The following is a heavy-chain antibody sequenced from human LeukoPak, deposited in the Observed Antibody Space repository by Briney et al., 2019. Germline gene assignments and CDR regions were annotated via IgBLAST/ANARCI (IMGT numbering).Heavy chain of an antibody. CDR2: IYYSGST. CDR1: GGSISSYY. J-gene: IGHJ5*02. D-gene: IGHD4-23*01. CDR3: ARAKGCGGNGGGDNWSDP. V-gene: IGHV4-59*01. Sequence: ASETLSLTCTVSGGSISSYYWSWIRQPPGKGLEWIGYIYYSGSTNYNPSLKSRVTISVDTSKNQFSLKLSSSTAADTAVYYCARAKGCGGNGGGDNWSDPWGQGTLVTVSS.